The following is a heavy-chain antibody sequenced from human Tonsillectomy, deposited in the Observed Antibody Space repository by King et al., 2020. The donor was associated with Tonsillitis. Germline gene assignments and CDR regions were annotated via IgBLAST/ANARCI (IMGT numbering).Heavy chain of an antibody. CDR1: GFTFGDYA. V-gene: IGHV3-49*05. CDR2: IRSNSYGGTT. J-gene: IGHJ3*02. D-gene: IGHD2-21*01. CDR3: SSVWVVITPTDAFDI. Sequence: VQLVQSGGGLVKPGRSLRLSCTASGFTFGDYAMSWFRQAPGKGLEWVGFIRSNSYGGTTEYAASVKGRFTISRDDSKSVAYLQMNSLKIEDTAMYYCSSVWVVITPTDAFDIWGPGTMVTVSS.